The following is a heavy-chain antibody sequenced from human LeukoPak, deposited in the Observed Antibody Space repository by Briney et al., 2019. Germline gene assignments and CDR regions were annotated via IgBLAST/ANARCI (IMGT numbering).Heavy chain of an antibody. CDR3: VRGEEIVVVTAIGY. D-gene: IGHD2-21*02. V-gene: IGHV3-11*05. CDR2: ISSSSTYT. CDR1: GFTFSDYY. Sequence: GGSLRLSCAASGFTFSDYYMSWIRQAPGKGLEWLSYISSSSTYTKYADSVKGRFAISRDNAKDSLYLQMNSLRAEDTAVYYCVRGEEIVVVTAIGYWGQGTLVTVSS. J-gene: IGHJ4*02.